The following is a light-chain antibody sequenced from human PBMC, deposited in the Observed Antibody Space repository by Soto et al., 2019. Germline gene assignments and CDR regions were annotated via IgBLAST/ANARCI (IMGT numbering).Light chain of an antibody. CDR3: QQYHAYPYT. CDR2: GAF. V-gene: IGKV3-20*01. J-gene: IGKJ2*01. CDR1: QSVSSSF. Sequence: ESVLTQSPGTLSLSPGERATLSCRASQSVSSSFLAWYQQKPGQPPRLLIYGAFIRATGIPDRFSGSGSGTEFTLIVSSLQPDDFANYYCQQYHAYPYTFGQGTKVDIK.